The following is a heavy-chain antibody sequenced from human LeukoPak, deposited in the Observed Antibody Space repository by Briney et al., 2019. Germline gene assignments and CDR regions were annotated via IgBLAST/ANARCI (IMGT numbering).Heavy chain of an antibody. Sequence: GESLQISFQASGYSFSDNWIGWVRPRPGKGLQWMGIINPHDSTTKYSPSFQGQVTISIDKSINTAYLQWSSLTASDTAIYYCARHLRTSTYRDLDYWGQGTLVTVSS. D-gene: IGHD1-14*01. J-gene: IGHJ4*02. CDR1: GYSFSDNW. CDR2: INPHDSTT. CDR3: ARHLRTSTYRDLDY. V-gene: IGHV5-51*01.